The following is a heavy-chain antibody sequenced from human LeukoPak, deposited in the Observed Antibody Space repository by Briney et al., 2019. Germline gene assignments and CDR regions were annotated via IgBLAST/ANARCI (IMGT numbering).Heavy chain of an antibody. CDR3: ARRFDS. CDR2: ISAGGSTI. CDR1: GFTFNSFD. J-gene: IGHJ4*02. V-gene: IGHV3-48*03. Sequence: GGSLRLSCAASGFTFNSFDMNWVCQPPGKGLEWVSQISAGGSTIYYVDSVKGRFTISGDTAKNSLYLQMNSLRAEDTAIYYCARRFDSWGQGTLVTVSS.